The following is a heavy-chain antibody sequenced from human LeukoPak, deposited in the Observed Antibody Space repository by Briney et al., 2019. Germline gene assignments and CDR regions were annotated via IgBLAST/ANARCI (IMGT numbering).Heavy chain of an antibody. J-gene: IGHJ4*02. V-gene: IGHV3-21*01. CDR1: GFTFSYYS. CDR3: ARGRRSSGYSSPDY. CDR2: ISSSSSYI. Sequence: GGSLRLSCAASGFTFSYYSMNWVRQAPGKGLEWVSSISSSSSYIYYADSVRGRFTIPRDHAKNSLFLQMNSLRAEDTAVYYCARGRRSSGYSSPDYWGQGTLVTVSS. D-gene: IGHD3-22*01.